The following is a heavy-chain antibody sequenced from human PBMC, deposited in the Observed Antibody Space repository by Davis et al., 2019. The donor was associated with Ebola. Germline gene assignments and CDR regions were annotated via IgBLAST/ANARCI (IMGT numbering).Heavy chain of an antibody. Sequence: GGSLRLSCAAFGFTFSSYSMNWVRQAPGKGLEWVSYISSSSSTIYYADSVKGRFTISRDNAKNSLYLQMNSLRAEDTAVYYCAKSEREVLWFGEAKDGMDVWGQGTTVTVSS. V-gene: IGHV3-48*01. D-gene: IGHD3-10*01. J-gene: IGHJ6*02. CDR1: GFTFSSYS. CDR2: ISSSSSTI. CDR3: AKSEREVLWFGEAKDGMDV.